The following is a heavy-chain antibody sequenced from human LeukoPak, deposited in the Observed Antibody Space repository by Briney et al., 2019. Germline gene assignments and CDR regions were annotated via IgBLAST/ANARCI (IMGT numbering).Heavy chain of an antibody. CDR1: GYNFTTYW. CDR3: ARTTVITPGAFDI. Sequence: GESLKISCKGSGYNFTTYWIAWVRQMPGKGLECMGIIYPGDSDTRYSPSFQGQVTISDDKSINTAYLQWSGLKASDTAMYYCARTTVITPGAFDIWGQGTMVTVSS. V-gene: IGHV5-51*01. D-gene: IGHD4-23*01. J-gene: IGHJ3*02. CDR2: IYPGDSDT.